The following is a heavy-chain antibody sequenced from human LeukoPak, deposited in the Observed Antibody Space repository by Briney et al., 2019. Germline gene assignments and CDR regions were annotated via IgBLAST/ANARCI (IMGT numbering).Heavy chain of an antibody. Sequence: SETLSLTCTVSGGSISSYYWSWIRQPAGKGLEWIGRIYTSGSTNYNPSLKSRVTMSVDTSKNQFSLKLSSVTAADTAVYYCARISRTTIFGVVRSGGPLHIWGQGTMVTVSS. CDR1: GGSISSYY. V-gene: IGHV4-4*07. D-gene: IGHD3-3*01. CDR2: IYTSGST. J-gene: IGHJ3*02. CDR3: ARISRTTIFGVVRSGGPLHI.